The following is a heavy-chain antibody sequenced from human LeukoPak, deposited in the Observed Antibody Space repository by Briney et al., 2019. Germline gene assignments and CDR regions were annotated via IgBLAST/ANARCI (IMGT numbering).Heavy chain of an antibody. CDR3: ARDLKRGYSSGRYSWGTGSSNDY. Sequence: ASVKVSCKASGYTFSSYGISWVRQAPGQGLEWMGWISAYNGNTYYAQNLQGRVTMTTDTSTSTAYMEVRSLRSDDTAVYYCARDLKRGYSSGRYSWGTGSSNDYWGQGTLVTVSS. CDR1: GYTFSSYG. J-gene: IGHJ4*02. CDR2: ISAYNGNT. D-gene: IGHD6-19*01. V-gene: IGHV1-18*01.